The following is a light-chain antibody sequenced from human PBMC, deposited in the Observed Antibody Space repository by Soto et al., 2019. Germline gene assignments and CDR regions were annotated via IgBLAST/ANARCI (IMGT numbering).Light chain of an antibody. J-gene: IGKJ1*01. Sequence: IVLTQSPATLSLSPGIRATLSCRASQNISNYFIWYQQKPGQAPRLLIYDVSNRATGIPARFSGRGSGTDFTLTISRLEPEDFAVYYCQQRYNWPRTFGQGTKVDIK. CDR1: QNISNY. V-gene: IGKV3-11*01. CDR3: QQRYNWPRT. CDR2: DVS.